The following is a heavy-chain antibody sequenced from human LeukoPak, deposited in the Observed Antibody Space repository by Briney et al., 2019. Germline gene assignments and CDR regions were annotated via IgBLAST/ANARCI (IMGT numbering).Heavy chain of an antibody. CDR3: ARWNDNYRAFGY. D-gene: IGHD1-1*01. CDR2: IYHTGNT. V-gene: IGHV4-59*01. J-gene: IGHJ4*02. Sequence: SETLSLTCTVSGASFTTYHWTWIRQPPGKGLEWIGYIYHTGNTNSNPSLKSRVTKSIDTSKNQFSLKLTSVTAADTAVYFCARWNDNYRAFGYWGQGTLVTVSS. CDR1: GASFTTYH.